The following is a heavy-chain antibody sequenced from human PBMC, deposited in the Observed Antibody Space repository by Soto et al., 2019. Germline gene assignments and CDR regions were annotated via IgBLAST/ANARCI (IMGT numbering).Heavy chain of an antibody. V-gene: IGHV1-2*02. CDR1: GYTFTDYY. CDR3: ARRERSGSFDY. D-gene: IGHD5-12*01. Sequence: ASVKVSCKASGYTFTDYYIHWVGLAPGQGLDWMGWINPKSGLTSHAQNFRGRVTMTRDTSISTVYMELNRLTSDDRAIYYCARRERSGSFDYWGQGTQVSV. CDR2: INPKSGLT. J-gene: IGHJ4*02.